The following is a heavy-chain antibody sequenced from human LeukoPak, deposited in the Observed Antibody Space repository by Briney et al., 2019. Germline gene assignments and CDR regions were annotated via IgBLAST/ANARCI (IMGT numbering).Heavy chain of an antibody. Sequence: GASVKVSCKASGYIFTTYAVNWVRQAPGQGLEWMGWINTNTGNPTYAQGFTGRFVFSLDTSVSTAYLQISSLKAEDTAVYYCARRGGFQIREFYYYGMDVWGQGTTVTVSS. CDR2: INTNTGNP. V-gene: IGHV7-4-1*02. J-gene: IGHJ6*02. CDR1: GYIFTTYA. CDR3: ARRGGFQIREFYYYGMDV. D-gene: IGHD5-24*01.